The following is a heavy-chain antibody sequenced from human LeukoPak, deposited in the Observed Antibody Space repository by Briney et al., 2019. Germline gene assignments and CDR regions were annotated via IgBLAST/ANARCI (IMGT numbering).Heavy chain of an antibody. Sequence: ASLKVSCKASAYTFTNYYLHWVRQASGHGLEWMGIINPSGGSTSYAQKFQGRVTMTRDTSTSTVYMELSSLRSEDTAVYYCAREGSSGQLLWGQGSMVTVSS. J-gene: IGHJ3*01. CDR2: INPSGGST. CDR3: AREGSSGQLL. CDR1: AYTFTNYY. V-gene: IGHV1-46*01. D-gene: IGHD3-22*01.